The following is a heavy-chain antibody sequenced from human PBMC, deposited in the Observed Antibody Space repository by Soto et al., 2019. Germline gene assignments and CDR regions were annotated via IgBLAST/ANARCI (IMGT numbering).Heavy chain of an antibody. J-gene: IGHJ6*02. V-gene: IGHV1-69*12. CDR1: GGTFSSYA. D-gene: IGHD2-2*01. Sequence: QVQLVQSGAEVKKPGSSVKVSCKASGGTFSSYAISWVRQAPGQGLEWMGGIIPIFGTANYAQKFQGRVTITADESTSTAYMELRSLRSEDTAVYYCARSRDIVLVPAAAGGMDVWGQGTTVTVSS. CDR3: ARSRDIVLVPAAAGGMDV. CDR2: IIPIFGTA.